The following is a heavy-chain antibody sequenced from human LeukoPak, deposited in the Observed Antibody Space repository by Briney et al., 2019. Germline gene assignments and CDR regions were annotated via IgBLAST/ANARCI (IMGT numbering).Heavy chain of an antibody. CDR1: GDSFASNSAT. CDR2: TYYRSKWYY. V-gene: IGHV6-1*01. D-gene: IGHD3-16*01. Sequence: SQTLSLTCAISGDSFASNSATWDWIRQSPSRGLEWLGRTYYRSKWYYDYAVSVKSRVTINPDTSKNQFSLQLNSVTPEDTALYYCAREGSDGYLFDYWGQGSLVIVSS. J-gene: IGHJ4*02. CDR3: AREGSDGYLFDY.